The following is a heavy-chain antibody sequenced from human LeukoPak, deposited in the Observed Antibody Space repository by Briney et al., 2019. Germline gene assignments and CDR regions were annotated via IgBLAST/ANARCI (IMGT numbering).Heavy chain of an antibody. J-gene: IGHJ4*02. CDR3: ARSRDGYKRFDS. D-gene: IGHD5-24*01. V-gene: IGHV3-30*09. CDR2: ISFDGSNK. Sequence: GGSLRLSCAASGFTFSSYAMHWVRQAPGKGLEWVAVISFDGSNKYYADSVKGRFAISRDYSKNTMYLHMNSLRAEDTAVYFCARSRDGYKRFDSWGQGTLVTVSS. CDR1: GFTFSSYA.